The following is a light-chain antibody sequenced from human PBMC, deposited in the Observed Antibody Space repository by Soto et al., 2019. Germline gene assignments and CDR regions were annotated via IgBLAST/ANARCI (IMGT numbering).Light chain of an antibody. J-gene: IGKJ4*01. V-gene: IGKV3-11*01. CDR2: DAS. CDR3: QQGSNWLA. Sequence: IVLTQSPSTMSLSPGERATLSCRASQSVSSYLAWYQQKPGQAPRLLIYDASNRATGIPVRFSGSGSGTDFTLTIGSLALEEPAVDFGQQGSNWLAFGGGSEVDIK. CDR1: QSVSSY.